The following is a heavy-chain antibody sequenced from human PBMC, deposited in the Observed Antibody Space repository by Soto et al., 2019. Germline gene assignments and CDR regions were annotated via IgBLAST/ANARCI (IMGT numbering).Heavy chain of an antibody. CDR3: AKLRSGWYYGVYYFDY. CDR1: GGSISSNRRY. J-gene: IGHJ4*02. Sequence: PSETLSLTCSVSGGSISSNRRYWGWIRQPPGKGLEWIGSIFYSGVTYYNPSLESRVTISVDTSKNQFSLKLSSVTAADTAVYYCAKLRSGWYYGVYYFDYWGQGTVVTVSS. CDR2: IFYSGVT. D-gene: IGHD6-19*01. V-gene: IGHV4-39*01.